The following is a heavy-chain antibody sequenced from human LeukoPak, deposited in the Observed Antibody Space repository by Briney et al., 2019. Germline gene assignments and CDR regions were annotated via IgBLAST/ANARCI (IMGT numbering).Heavy chain of an antibody. CDR1: GFTFSTYG. D-gene: IGHD6-19*01. CDR3: ARDSLETSSGWFDP. V-gene: IGHV3-33*01. J-gene: IGHJ5*02. Sequence: QPGRSLRLSGAASGFTFSTYGMHWVRQAPGEGLEWVAVIWSDGTNKYYADSVKGRFPISRDNSKNTLYLQMNSLKAEDTAVYYCARDSLETSSGWFDPWGQGTLVTVSS. CDR2: IWSDGTNK.